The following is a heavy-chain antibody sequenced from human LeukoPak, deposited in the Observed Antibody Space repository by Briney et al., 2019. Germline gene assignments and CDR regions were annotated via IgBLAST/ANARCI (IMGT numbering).Heavy chain of an antibody. CDR2: IKSDGSEK. D-gene: IGHD2-2*01. Sequence: GGSLRLSRAASGSTFSNAWMSWVRQAPGKGLEWVATIKSDGSEKYYVDSVKGRFTISRDNAKSSLYLQMNSLRAEDTAVYYCGKYTRALDYWGQGTLVTVSS. CDR1: GSTFSNAW. J-gene: IGHJ4*02. CDR3: GKYTRALDY. V-gene: IGHV3-7*01.